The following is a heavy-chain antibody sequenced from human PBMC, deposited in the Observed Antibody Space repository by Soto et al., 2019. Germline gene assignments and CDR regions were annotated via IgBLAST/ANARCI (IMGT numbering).Heavy chain of an antibody. J-gene: IGHJ6*02. CDR2: IYYSGST. CDR3: ARDSDTGGVFGNHYYYYGMDV. D-gene: IGHD3-3*01. V-gene: IGHV4-39*02. CDR1: GDSISSRSYY. Sequence: SETLSLTCTVTGDSISSRSYYWGWIRQPPGKGLEWIGSIYYSGSTYNNPSLRSRVSMSIDTSKDQFSLKLKSVTAADTALYFCARDSDTGGVFGNHYYYYGMDVWGQGTTVTVSS.